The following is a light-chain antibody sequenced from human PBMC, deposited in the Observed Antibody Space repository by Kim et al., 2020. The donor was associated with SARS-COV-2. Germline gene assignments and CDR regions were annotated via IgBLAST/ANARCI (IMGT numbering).Light chain of an antibody. Sequence: SYELTQPPSVSVSPGQTASITCSGDKLGDKYACWYQQKPGQSPVLVIYQDSKRPSGIPERFSGSNSGNAATLTIRGTQAMDEGDYYCQAWDSNSYVFGTG. CDR1: KLGDKY. CDR2: QDS. V-gene: IGLV3-1*01. J-gene: IGLJ1*01. CDR3: QAWDSNSYV.